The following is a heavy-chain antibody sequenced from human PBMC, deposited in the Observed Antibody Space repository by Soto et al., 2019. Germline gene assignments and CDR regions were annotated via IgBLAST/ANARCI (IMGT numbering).Heavy chain of an antibody. CDR3: ARHVRTPYYYGSGNYRYYYYGVDI. J-gene: IGHJ6*02. D-gene: IGHD3-10*01. Sequence: GESLKISCKGSGYSFTSSRIARVRQKPEKGLEWMGMVFPTDSDTRYGPSFQGQVSISIDKSTSTAYLQWSSLKASDTAIYYCARHVRTPYYYGSGNYRYYYYGVDIWGQGTSVTVSS. V-gene: IGHV5-51*01. CDR1: GYSFTSSR. CDR2: VFPTDSDT.